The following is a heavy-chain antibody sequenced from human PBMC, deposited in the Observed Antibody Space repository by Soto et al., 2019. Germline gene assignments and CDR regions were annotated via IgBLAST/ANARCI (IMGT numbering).Heavy chain of an antibody. V-gene: IGHV3-23*01. CDR2: ISGSGGST. Sequence: EVQLLESGGGLVQPGGSLRLSCAASGFTFSSYAMRWVRQAPGKGLEWVSAISGSGGSTYYADSVKGRFTISRDNSKNTLYLQMNSLRAEDTAVYYCAKDYCGGDCYSYGYFDYWGQGTLVTVAS. J-gene: IGHJ4*02. CDR3: AKDYCGGDCYSYGYFDY. D-gene: IGHD2-21*01. CDR1: GFTFSSYA.